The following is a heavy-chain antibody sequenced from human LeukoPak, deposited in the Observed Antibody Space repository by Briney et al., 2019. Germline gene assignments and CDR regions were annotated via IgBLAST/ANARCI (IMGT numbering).Heavy chain of an antibody. CDR1: GGSISGSDYY. CDR3: ARARYSSSWSRSPFDY. V-gene: IGHV4-39*07. CDR2: IYYSGNT. D-gene: IGHD6-13*01. J-gene: IGHJ4*02. Sequence: SETLSLTCTVSGGSISGSDYYWTWIRQPPGKGLEWIASIYYSGNTLYNPSLKSRVTISVDTSKNQFSLKLSSVTAADTAVYYCARARYSSSWSRSPFDYWGQGTLVTVSS.